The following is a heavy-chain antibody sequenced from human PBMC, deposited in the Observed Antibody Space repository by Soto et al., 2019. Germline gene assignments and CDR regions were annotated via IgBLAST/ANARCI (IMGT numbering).Heavy chain of an antibody. CDR3: ARTNDYGDTSFDS. CDR1: GFTFSSYA. Sequence: QVQLVESGGGVVQPGRSLRLSCAASGFTFSSYAMHWVRQAPGKGLEWVAVISYDGSNKYYADSVKGRFTISRDNSKNTLYLQMNSLRAEDTAVYYCARTNDYGDTSFDSWGQGTLVTVSS. D-gene: IGHD4-17*01. J-gene: IGHJ4*02. V-gene: IGHV3-30-3*01. CDR2: ISYDGSNK.